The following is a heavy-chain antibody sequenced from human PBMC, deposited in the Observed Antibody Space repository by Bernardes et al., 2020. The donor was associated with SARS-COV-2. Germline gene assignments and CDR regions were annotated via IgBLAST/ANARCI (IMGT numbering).Heavy chain of an antibody. Sequence: VGSLILSCTASGFIFGNYWMHWLRQAPGKGLEWVSRLKGDGSNINYADSVKGRFTISRDNAKSTLYLEMSSLRDEDTAVYYCARGSGNYYFDYWGQGTPVTVSS. CDR2: LKGDGSNI. V-gene: IGHV3-74*01. D-gene: IGHD1-26*01. J-gene: IGHJ4*02. CDR3: ARGSGNYYFDY. CDR1: GFIFGNYW.